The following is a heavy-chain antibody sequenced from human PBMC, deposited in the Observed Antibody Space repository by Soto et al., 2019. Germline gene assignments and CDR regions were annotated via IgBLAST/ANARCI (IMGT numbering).Heavy chain of an antibody. J-gene: IGHJ3*02. D-gene: IGHD7-27*01. CDR3: ARGSPSTGEGDAFDI. CDR2: IIPILDIT. V-gene: IGHV1-69*02. CDR1: GGTFSSYP. Sequence: QVQLVQSGAEVKKPGSSVKVSCKASGGTFSSYPISWVRQAPAQGLEWMGRIIPILDITNYAQRSQGRVSITADKSXNTAYMELSSLRSEDTAVYFCARGSPSTGEGDAFDIWGQGTVVTVSS.